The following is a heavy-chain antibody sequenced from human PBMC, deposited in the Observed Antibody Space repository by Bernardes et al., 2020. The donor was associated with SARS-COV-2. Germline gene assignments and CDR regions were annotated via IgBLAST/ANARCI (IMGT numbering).Heavy chain of an antibody. CDR1: GFSFSEYA. Sequence: GGSLRLSCEASGFSFSEYAMNWVRLAPGKGLEWLSYISSRSTTIYVADTVKGRFAISRDNAKSSVYLQMNSLRAEDTAVYYCARGRGAVAPMDHWGQGTLVTVSS. CDR3: ARGRGAVAPMDH. J-gene: IGHJ4*02. V-gene: IGHV3-48*01. D-gene: IGHD1-26*01. CDR2: ISSRSTTI.